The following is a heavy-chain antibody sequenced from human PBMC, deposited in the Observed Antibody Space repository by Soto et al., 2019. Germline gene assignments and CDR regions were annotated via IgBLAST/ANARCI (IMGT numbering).Heavy chain of an antibody. V-gene: IGHV1-69*12. CDR1: GGTFSNYA. J-gene: IGHJ4*02. CDR2: IIPMFGTA. Sequence: QVQLVESGAEVKKPESSVKVSCKAPGGTFSNYAISWVLQAPGQGLEWMGGIIPMFGTANYAQRFQDRVTITADESTNTVYMELSSLRSEDTAVYFCASGIQLWLRRINNGYSGWGQGTLVTVSS. D-gene: IGHD5-18*01. CDR3: ASGIQLWLRRINNGYSG.